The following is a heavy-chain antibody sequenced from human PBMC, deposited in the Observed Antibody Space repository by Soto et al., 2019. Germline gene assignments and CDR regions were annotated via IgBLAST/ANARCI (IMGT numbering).Heavy chain of an antibody. CDR3: ARGVDSGSYYNQYKWFDP. CDR2: ISGDNGNT. Sequence: QVQLVQSGGEVKKPGASVKVSCKASGYTFTNYGISWVRQAPGQGLEWMGWISGDNGNTIYAQNLQGRVTMTTDTPTNTAYMELRSLRSDDTAVYYCARGVDSGSYYNQYKWFDPWGQGTLVTVSS. J-gene: IGHJ5*02. V-gene: IGHV1-18*01. D-gene: IGHD3-10*01. CDR1: GYTFTNYG.